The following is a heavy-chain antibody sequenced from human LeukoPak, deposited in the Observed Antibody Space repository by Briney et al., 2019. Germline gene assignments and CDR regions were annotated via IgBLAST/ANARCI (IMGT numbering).Heavy chain of an antibody. J-gene: IGHJ3*02. CDR3: AKATVSYILDSFDI. D-gene: IGHD4-17*01. Sequence: PGGSLRLSCAASGFTFYYYARHWVRQPPGKGLGWVSGITWNSGIMAYADSVKGRFTISRDNAKTSLYLQMNSLRPEDMALYYCAKATVSYILDSFDIWGRGTLVTVSS. CDR1: GFTFYYYA. CDR2: ITWNSGIM. V-gene: IGHV3-9*03.